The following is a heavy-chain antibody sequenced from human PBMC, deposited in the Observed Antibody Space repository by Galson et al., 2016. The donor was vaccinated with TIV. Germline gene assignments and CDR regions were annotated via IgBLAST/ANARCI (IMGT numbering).Heavy chain of an antibody. CDR2: TYCRSRCYY. CDR3: ARAAGRNGATCHATCESFDF. D-gene: IGHD3-10*01. CDR1: GDSVSSNSAA. J-gene: IGHJ3*01. Sequence: CAISGDSVSSNSAAWNWIRQSPSRGLEWLGRTYCRSRCYYDYAVSVKSRITIESDTSKNQFSLQLNSVTSEDTAVYYCARAAGRNGATCHATCESFDFWGQGTKLTVSS. V-gene: IGHV6-1*01.